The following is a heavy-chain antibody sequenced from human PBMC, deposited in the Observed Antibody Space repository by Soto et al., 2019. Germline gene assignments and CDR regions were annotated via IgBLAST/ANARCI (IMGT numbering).Heavy chain of an antibody. J-gene: IGHJ5*02. V-gene: IGHV4-39*07. Sequence: SETLSLTCTVSGGSISSSSYYWGWIRQPPGKGLEWIGSIYYSGSTYYNPSLKSRVTISVDTSKNQFSLELNSLRFDDTAVYYCARDNSWDYGSGPQAWWFDLWGQGTLVTVSS. CDR2: IYYSGST. CDR1: GGSISSSSYY. D-gene: IGHD3-10*01. CDR3: ARDNSWDYGSGPQAWWFDL.